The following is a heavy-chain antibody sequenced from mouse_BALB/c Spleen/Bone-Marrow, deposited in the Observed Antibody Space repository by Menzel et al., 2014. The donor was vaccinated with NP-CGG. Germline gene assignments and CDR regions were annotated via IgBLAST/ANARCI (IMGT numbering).Heavy chain of an antibody. V-gene: IGHV1-55*01. D-gene: IGHD4-1*01. CDR3: ARGAWANWDYFDY. Sequence: QVHVKQSGAELVKPGTSVKLSCKASGYNFTSYWINWVKLRPGQGLEWIGDIYPGSGSTNYNEKFKSKATLTVDTSSSTAYMQLSSLASEDSALDYYARGAWANWDYFDYWGQGTTLTVSS. CDR1: GYNFTSYW. J-gene: IGHJ2*01. CDR2: IYPGSGST.